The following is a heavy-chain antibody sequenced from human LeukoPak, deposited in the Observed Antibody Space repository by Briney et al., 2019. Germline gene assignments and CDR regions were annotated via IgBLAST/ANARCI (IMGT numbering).Heavy chain of an antibody. CDR2: IYYSGST. J-gene: IGHJ5*02. D-gene: IGHD2-2*01. CDR3: ARRGSTSIRWFDP. CDR1: GGSISSGGYY. Sequence: SQTLSLTCTVSGGSISSGGYYWSWIRQHPGKGLEWIGYIYYSGSTYYNPSLKSRVTISVDTSKNQFSLKLSSVTAADTAVYYCARRGSTSIRWFDPWGQGTLVTVSS. V-gene: IGHV4-31*03.